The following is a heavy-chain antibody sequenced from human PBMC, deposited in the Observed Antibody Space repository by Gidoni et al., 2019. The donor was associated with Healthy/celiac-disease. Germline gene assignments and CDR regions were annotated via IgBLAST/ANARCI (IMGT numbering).Heavy chain of an antibody. CDR3: ARDLGRWPHYYFDY. J-gene: IGHJ4*02. CDR1: GFTFSSYS. V-gene: IGHV3-21*01. D-gene: IGHD3-16*01. Sequence: EVQLVESGGGLVKPGGSLRLSCAASGFTFSSYSMNWVRQAPGKGLEWVSSISSSSSYIYYADSVKGRFTISRDNAKNSLYLQMNSLRAEDTAVYYCARDLGRWPHYYFDYWGQGTLVTVSS. CDR2: ISSSSSYI.